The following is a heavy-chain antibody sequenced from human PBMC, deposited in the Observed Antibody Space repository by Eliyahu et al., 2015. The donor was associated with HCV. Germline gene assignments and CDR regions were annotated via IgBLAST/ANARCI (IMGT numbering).Heavy chain of an antibody. Sequence: EVQLLESGGGLVQPGGSLRLSCXASGFTXTNYAMNWVRQAPGKGXEGVSAISGSGDSTYYAGXVKGRFTISRDNSKNTLYLQMDSLRAEDTATYFCAQDGADRMEVVVYAIPNWFDPWGQGTLVTVSS. J-gene: IGHJ5*02. V-gene: IGHV3-23*01. CDR3: AQDGADRMEVVVYAIPNWFDP. CDR1: GFTXTNYA. D-gene: IGHD2-8*02. CDR2: ISGSGDST.